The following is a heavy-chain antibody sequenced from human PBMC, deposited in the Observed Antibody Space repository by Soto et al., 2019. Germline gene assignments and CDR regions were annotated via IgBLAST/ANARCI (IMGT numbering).Heavy chain of an antibody. CDR2: IKSKTDGGTT. CDR1: GFTFSNAW. CDR3: TTVTTKDYYYYYMDV. Sequence: EVQLVESGGGLVKPGGSLRLSCAASGFTFSNAWMSWVRQAPGKGLEWVGRIKSKTDGGTTDYAAPVKGRFTISRDDSKNTLYLQMNSLKTEDTAVYYCTTVTTKDYYYYYMDVWGKGTTVTVSS. V-gene: IGHV3-15*01. J-gene: IGHJ6*03.